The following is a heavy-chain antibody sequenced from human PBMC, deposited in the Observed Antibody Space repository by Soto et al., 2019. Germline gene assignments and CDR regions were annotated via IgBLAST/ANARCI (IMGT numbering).Heavy chain of an antibody. Sequence: QVQLVQSGAEVKKPGASVKVSCKHSGYTFTSYGISWVRQAPGQGLEWMGWISDYNGNTNYSQKLQGRVTMTTDTSTSTAYMGLRSLRSDDTAGYYCARGRLRDLDWGDAFDIWGKRTMVTVSS. J-gene: IGHJ3*02. CDR1: GYTFTSYG. V-gene: IGHV1-18*04. D-gene: IGHD3-9*01. CDR3: ARGRLRDLDWGDAFDI. CDR2: ISDYNGNT.